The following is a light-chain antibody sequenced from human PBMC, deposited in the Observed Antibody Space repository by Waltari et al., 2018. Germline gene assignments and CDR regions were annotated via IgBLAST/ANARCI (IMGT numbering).Light chain of an antibody. CDR2: DAS. J-gene: IGKJ1*01. Sequence: DIQMTHSPSPLSPSVGAKVTITCRTSQTISSYVKWYQQKPGKAPEVLIFDASSLQRGVPSRFSGSGSGTEFTLTITSLQPEDFATYYCQQTYTLPPWTFGQGTKVEFK. CDR3: QQTYTLPPWT. CDR1: QTISSY. V-gene: IGKV1-39*01.